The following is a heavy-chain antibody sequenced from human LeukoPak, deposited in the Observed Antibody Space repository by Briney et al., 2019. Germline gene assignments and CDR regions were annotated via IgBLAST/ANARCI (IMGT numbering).Heavy chain of an antibody. CDR1: GFTFSTYW. V-gene: IGHV3-74*01. CDR2: INSDGTAT. J-gene: IGHJ4*02. Sequence: GGSLRLSCAVSGFTFSTYWMPWVRQAPGKGLVWVSRINSDGTATHYADSVKGRFIISRDNAKNTLYLQMNSLRAEDTAVYYCGRINEADSDWGQGALVTVSS. CDR3: GRINEADSD. D-gene: IGHD1-1*01.